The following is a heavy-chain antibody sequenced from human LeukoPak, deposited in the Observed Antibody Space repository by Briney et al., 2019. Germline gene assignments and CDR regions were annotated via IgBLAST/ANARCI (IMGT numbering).Heavy chain of an antibody. Sequence: GGSLRLSCAASGFTFHDYAMYWVRQAPGKGPEWVSLISGDSGSTDYADFVKGRFTISRDNSQNSVFLQMNSLTSEDTAVYFCAKDRGRGWYYFHYWGQGTLVTVSS. CDR3: AKDRGRGWYYFHY. CDR1: GFTFHDYA. CDR2: ISGDSGST. D-gene: IGHD6-19*01. J-gene: IGHJ4*02. V-gene: IGHV3-43*02.